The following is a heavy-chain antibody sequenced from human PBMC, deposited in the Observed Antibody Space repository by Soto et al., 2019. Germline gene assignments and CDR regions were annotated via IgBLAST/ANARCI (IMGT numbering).Heavy chain of an antibody. Sequence: PGGSLRLSCAASGFTFSSYAMHWVRQAPGKGLEWVAVISYDGSNKYYADTVKGRFTISRDNSKNTLYLQMNSLRAEDTAVYYCARTQDYYDSSGSPTPYFDYWGQGTLVTVSS. CDR2: ISYDGSNK. CDR3: ARTQDYYDSSGSPTPYFDY. V-gene: IGHV3-30-3*01. D-gene: IGHD3-22*01. J-gene: IGHJ4*02. CDR1: GFTFSSYA.